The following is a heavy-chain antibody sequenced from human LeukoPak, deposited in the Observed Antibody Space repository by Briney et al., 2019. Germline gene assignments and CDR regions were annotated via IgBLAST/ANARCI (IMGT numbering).Heavy chain of an antibody. Sequence: GGSLRLSCAASGFTFSSYGMHWVRQAPGKGLEWVAVISYDGSNKYYADSVKGRFTISRDNSKNTLYLQMNSLRAEDTAVYYCAKDRVGATQNVRLQHWGQGTLVTVSS. CDR1: GFTFSSYG. V-gene: IGHV3-30*18. D-gene: IGHD1-26*01. CDR2: ISYDGSNK. J-gene: IGHJ1*01. CDR3: AKDRVGATQNVRLQH.